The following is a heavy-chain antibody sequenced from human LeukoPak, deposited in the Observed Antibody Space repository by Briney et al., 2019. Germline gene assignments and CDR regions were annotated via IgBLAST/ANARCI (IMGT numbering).Heavy chain of an antibody. CDR1: GGSFSSYY. V-gene: IGHV4-34*01. CDR3: ARGRLARGHYFDY. Sequence: SETLSLSCAVYGGSFSSYYWSWILQPPGKGLERLGEIYHSRDANYNPSLKGRVTISVDTSKNQFSLKLSSVTAADTAVYYCARGRLARGHYFDYWGQGTLVTVSS. J-gene: IGHJ4*02. CDR2: IYHSRDA. D-gene: IGHD3-10*01.